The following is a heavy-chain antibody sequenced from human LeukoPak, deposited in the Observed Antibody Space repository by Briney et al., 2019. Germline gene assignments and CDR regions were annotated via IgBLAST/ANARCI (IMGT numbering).Heavy chain of an antibody. V-gene: IGHV3-43*02. J-gene: IGHJ4*02. CDR3: AKGPPVVDEVPTFGEDFDH. Sequence: GGSLRLSCAVSGFIFDYYAMHWVRQPPGKGLEWVSLISGDSSANFYAASVKGRFTISRDNSKNSLYLQMTNLRSDDSALYYCAKGPPVVDEVPTFGEDFDHWGQGTLVTVS. CDR1: GFIFDYYA. D-gene: IGHD3-16*01. CDR2: ISGDSSAN.